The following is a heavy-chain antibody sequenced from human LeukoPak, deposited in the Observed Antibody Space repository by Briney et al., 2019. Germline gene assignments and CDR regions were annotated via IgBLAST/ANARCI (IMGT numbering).Heavy chain of an antibody. J-gene: IGHJ4*02. CDR2: INHSGST. D-gene: IGHD6-19*01. V-gene: IGHV4-34*01. Sequence: SETLSLTCAVYGGSFSSYYWSWIRQSPGKGLEWIGEINHSGSTNYNPSLKSRVTISVDTSKNQFSLKLSSVTAADTAVYYCARFSGWYEYYFDYWGQGTLVTVSS. CDR3: ARFSGWYEYYFDY. CDR1: GGSFSSYY.